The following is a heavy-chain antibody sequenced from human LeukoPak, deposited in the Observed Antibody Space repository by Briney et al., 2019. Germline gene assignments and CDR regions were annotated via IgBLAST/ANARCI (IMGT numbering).Heavy chain of an antibody. V-gene: IGHV4-39*01. CDR1: GGSISSSSYY. D-gene: IGHD3-16*02. J-gene: IGHJ5*02. CDR2: IYYSGST. Sequence: SETLSLTCTVSGGSISSSSYYWGWIRQPPGKGLEWIGGIYYSGSTYYNPSLKSRVTISVDTSKNQFSLKLSSVTAADTAVYYCARRVYVWGSYRLIWFDPWGQGTLVTVSS. CDR3: ARRVYVWGSYRLIWFDP.